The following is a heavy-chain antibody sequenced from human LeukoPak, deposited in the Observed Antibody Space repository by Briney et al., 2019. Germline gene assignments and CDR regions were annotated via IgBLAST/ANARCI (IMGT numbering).Heavy chain of an antibody. CDR1: GYTFTSYD. CDR2: MNPNSGNT. V-gene: IGHV1-8*01. J-gene: IGHJ4*02. CDR3: ARASPHLPAAIRN. D-gene: IGHD2-2*02. Sequence: ASVKVSCKASGYTFTSYDINWVRQATGQGLELMGWMNPNSGNTGYAQKFQGRVTMTRNTSISTAYMELSSLRSEDTAVYYCARASPHLPAAIRNWGQGTLVTVSS.